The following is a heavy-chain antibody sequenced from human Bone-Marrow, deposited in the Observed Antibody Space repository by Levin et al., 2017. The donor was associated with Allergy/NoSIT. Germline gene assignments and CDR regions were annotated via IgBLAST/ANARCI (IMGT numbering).Heavy chain of an antibody. CDR3: AKGFRRFYYYYGMDV. CDR1: GFTFDDYG. V-gene: IGHV3-9*01. D-gene: IGHD3-3*01. Sequence: SLKISCAASGFTFDDYGMHWVRQAPGKGLEWVSGISWNSGSIGYADSVKGRFTISRDNAKNSLYLQMNSLRAEDTALYYCAKGFRRFYYYYGMDVWGQGTTVTVSS. CDR2: ISWNSGSI. J-gene: IGHJ6*02.